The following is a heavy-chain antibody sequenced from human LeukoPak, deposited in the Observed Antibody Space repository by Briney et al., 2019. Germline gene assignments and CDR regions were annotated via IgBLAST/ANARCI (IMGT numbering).Heavy chain of an antibody. CDR2: IKSKTDGGTT. CDR1: GFTFSDHY. Sequence: GGSLRLSCAASGFTFSDHYMDWARQAPGKGLEWVGRIKSKTDGGTTDYAAPVKGRFTISRDDSKNTLYLQMNSLKTEDTAVYYCTSQQHPDTNWFDPWGQGTLVTVSS. CDR3: TSQQHPDTNWFDP. D-gene: IGHD6-13*01. J-gene: IGHJ5*02. V-gene: IGHV3-15*01.